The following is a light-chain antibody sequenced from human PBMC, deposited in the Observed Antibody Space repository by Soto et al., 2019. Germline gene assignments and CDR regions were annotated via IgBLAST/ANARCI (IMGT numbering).Light chain of an antibody. V-gene: IGKV3-20*01. Sequence: IVLTQTPGALFLSTGERATLACRAIQSVSSSYLAWYQQKPGQAPRLLIYGASSRATGIPDRFSGSGSGTDFTLTISILEPEDFAVYYFQQCGDVRTWTFGEGTKVDIK. J-gene: IGKJ1*01. CDR3: QQCGDVRTWT. CDR2: GAS. CDR1: QSVSSSY.